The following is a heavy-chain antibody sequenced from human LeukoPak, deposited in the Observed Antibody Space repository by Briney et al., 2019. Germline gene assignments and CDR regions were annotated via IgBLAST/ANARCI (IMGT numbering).Heavy chain of an antibody. Sequence: ASETLSLTCTVSGGSISSSSYYWGWIRQPPGKGLEWIGSIYYSGSTYYNPSLKSRVTISVDTSKNQFSLKLSSVTAADTAVYYCARDRNYDFWSGYFMDVWGKGTTVTVSS. V-gene: IGHV4-39*02. CDR3: ARDRNYDFWSGYFMDV. CDR1: GGSISSSSYY. CDR2: IYYSGST. D-gene: IGHD3-3*01. J-gene: IGHJ6*03.